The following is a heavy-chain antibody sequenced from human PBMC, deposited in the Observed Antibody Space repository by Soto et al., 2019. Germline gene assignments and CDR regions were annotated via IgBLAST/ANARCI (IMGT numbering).Heavy chain of an antibody. CDR1: GDYIRRDY. J-gene: IGHJ4*02. V-gene: IGHV4-59*08. D-gene: IGHD3-22*01. CDR2: IYYSGST. CDR3: ARQRGGYLDY. Sequence: SEAQSLTCTVSGDYIRRDYWSWIRQPPGKGLEWIGSIYYSGSTNYTPSLKSRVTISVDTSKNQFSLKLSSVTAADTAVYYCARQRGGYLDYWGQGTLVTVSS.